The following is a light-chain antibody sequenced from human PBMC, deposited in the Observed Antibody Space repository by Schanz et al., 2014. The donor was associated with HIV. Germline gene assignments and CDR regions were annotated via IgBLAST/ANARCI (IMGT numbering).Light chain of an antibody. V-gene: IGKV3-20*01. J-gene: IGKJ3*01. Sequence: EIVLTQSPGSLSLSPGGRATLSCGASQRLSSAYLAWYQQKPGQPPTLLIHGAYNRATGIPDRFSGGGSGTEFTLILSSLQSEDFAIYYCQQYDNWPPFTFGPGTRV. CDR3: QQYDNWPPFT. CDR2: GAY. CDR1: QRLSSAY.